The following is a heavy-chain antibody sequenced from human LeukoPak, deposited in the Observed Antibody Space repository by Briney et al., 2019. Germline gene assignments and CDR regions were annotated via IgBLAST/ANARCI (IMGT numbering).Heavy chain of an antibody. V-gene: IGHV1-69*06. J-gene: IGHJ5*02. Sequence: SVTVSCKASGGTFSSYAISWVRQAPGQGLEWMGGIIPIFGTANYAQKFQGRVTITADKSTSTAYMELSSLRSEDTAVYYCARSSYCSSTSCYAGRDWFDHWGQGTLVTVSS. D-gene: IGHD2-2*01. CDR1: GGTFSSYA. CDR3: ARSSYCSSTSCYAGRDWFDH. CDR2: IIPIFGTA.